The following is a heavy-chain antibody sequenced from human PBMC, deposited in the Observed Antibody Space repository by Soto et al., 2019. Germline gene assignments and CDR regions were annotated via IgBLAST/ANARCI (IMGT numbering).Heavy chain of an antibody. CDR2: IYHSGST. CDR1: GGSISSGGYS. CDR3: ARGLYSSSLLTEFDH. D-gene: IGHD6-6*01. J-gene: IGHJ5*02. Sequence: SETLSLTCAVSGGSISSGGYSWSWIRQPPGKGLEWIGYIYHSGSTYYNPSLKSRVTISVDRSKNQFSLKLSSVTAADTAVYYCARGLYSSSLLTEFDHWGQGTLVTVSS. V-gene: IGHV4-30-2*01.